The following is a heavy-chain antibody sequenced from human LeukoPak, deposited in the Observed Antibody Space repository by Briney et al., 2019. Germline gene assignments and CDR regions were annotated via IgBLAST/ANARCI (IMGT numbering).Heavy chain of an antibody. V-gene: IGHV4-59*12. CDR2: IYYSGST. Sequence: SETLSLTCTVSGGSISNYYWSWIRQPPGKGLEWIGSIYYSGSTYYNPSLKSRVTISVDTSKNQFSLSLNSVTAADTAVYYCARDRWALSGSDYNVNWYFDLWGPGTLVTVSS. J-gene: IGHJ2*01. CDR3: ARDRWALSGSDYNVNWYFDL. CDR1: GGSISNYY. D-gene: IGHD3-10*01.